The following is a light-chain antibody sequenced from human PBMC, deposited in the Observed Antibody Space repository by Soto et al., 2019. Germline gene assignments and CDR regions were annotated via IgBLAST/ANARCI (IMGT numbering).Light chain of an antibody. J-gene: IGKJ2*01. CDR1: QSVLYSSNNKNY. Sequence: DIVMTQSPDSLAVSLGERATINCKSSQSVLYSSNNKNYLAWYQQKPGQPPQLLVYWASTRESGVPDRFSGSGYGKDFTLNISSPQDEDVAVYYCQQYYSPSYTFGEGTKLKIK. CDR2: WAS. V-gene: IGKV4-1*01. CDR3: QQYYSPSYT.